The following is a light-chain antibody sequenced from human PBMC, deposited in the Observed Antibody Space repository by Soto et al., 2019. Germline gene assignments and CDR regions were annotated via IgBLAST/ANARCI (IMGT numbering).Light chain of an antibody. Sequence: DIQMTQSPSTLSASVGDRVSITCRASQSIISLLAWYHQKPGKAPKLLIFDASSLQSGVPSRFSGSGSGTEFTLTISSLQPDDFATYYCQQYDTYSQTFGQGTKVDIK. CDR3: QQYDTYSQT. J-gene: IGKJ1*01. CDR2: DAS. V-gene: IGKV1-5*01. CDR1: QSIISL.